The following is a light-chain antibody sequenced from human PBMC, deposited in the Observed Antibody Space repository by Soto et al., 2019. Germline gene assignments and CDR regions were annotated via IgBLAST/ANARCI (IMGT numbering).Light chain of an antibody. J-gene: IGKJ1*01. Sequence: EIVMTQSPATLSVSPGERATLSCRARQSISNNLAWYHQRPGQAPRLLIYGASTRATGIPARFSGSGSGTEFTLTISSLQSEDFAVYYCQQYNNWWTFGQGTRVEIK. CDR2: GAS. CDR3: QQYNNWWT. CDR1: QSISNN. V-gene: IGKV3-15*01.